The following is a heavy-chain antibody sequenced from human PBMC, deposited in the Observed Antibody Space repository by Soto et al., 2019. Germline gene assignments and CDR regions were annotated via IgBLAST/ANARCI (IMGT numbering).Heavy chain of an antibody. V-gene: IGHV4-30-4*01. CDR3: ARAGYSSSWYWFDP. CDR2: IYYSGST. CDR1: GGSISSGDYY. J-gene: IGHJ5*02. D-gene: IGHD6-13*01. Sequence: ALSLTCPVSGGSISSGDYYWSWIRQPPGKGLEWIGYIYYSGSTYYNPSLKSRVTISVDTSKNQFSLKLSSVTAADTAVYYCARAGYSSSWYWFDPWGQGTLVTVSS.